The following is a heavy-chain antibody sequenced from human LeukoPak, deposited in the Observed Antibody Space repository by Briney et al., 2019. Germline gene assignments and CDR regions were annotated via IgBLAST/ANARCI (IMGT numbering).Heavy chain of an antibody. D-gene: IGHD6-19*01. Sequence: SETLSLTCTVSGGSISSSSYYWGWVRQPPGKGLEWIGSIYYSGSTYYNPSLKSRVTISVDTSKNQFSLKLSSVTAADTAVYYCAREVYSSGWPYYFDYWGQGTLVTVSS. CDR1: GGSISSSSYY. CDR2: IYYSGST. J-gene: IGHJ4*02. CDR3: AREVYSSGWPYYFDY. V-gene: IGHV4-39*07.